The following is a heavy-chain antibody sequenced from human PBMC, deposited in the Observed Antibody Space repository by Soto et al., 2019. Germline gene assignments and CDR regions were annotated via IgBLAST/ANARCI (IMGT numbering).Heavy chain of an antibody. CDR1: GFTFSSYA. CDR2: ISYDGSNK. J-gene: IGHJ5*02. D-gene: IGHD3-22*01. V-gene: IGHV3-30-3*01. Sequence: GGSLRLSCAASGFTFSSYAMHWVRQAPGKGLEWVAVISYDGSNKYYADSVKGRFTISRDNSKNTLYPQMNSLRAEDTAVYYCAREYYYYDSSGYSGWFDPWGQGTLVTVSS. CDR3: AREYYYYDSSGYSGWFDP.